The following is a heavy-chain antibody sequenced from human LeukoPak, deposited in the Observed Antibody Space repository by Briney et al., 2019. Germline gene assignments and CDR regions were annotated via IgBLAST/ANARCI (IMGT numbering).Heavy chain of an antibody. CDR3: ARDRDAVTTGIFDY. CDR2: INSSSIYI. CDR1: GFTFSRYS. J-gene: IGHJ4*02. V-gene: IGHV3-21*01. Sequence: GGSLRLSCAASGFTFSRYSMHWVRQATGKGLEWVSSINSSSIYIYYADSVKGRFTISRDNAKNSLYLQMNSLRAEDTAVYYCARDRDAVTTGIFDYWGQGTLVTVSS. D-gene: IGHD4-17*01.